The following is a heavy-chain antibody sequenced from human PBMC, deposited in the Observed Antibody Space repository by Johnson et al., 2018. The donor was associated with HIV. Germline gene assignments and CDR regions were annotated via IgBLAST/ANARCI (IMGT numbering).Heavy chain of an antibody. CDR2: LSSSGSTI. D-gene: IGHD3-22*01. V-gene: IGHV3-11*01. Sequence: QVLLVESGGGLVKPGGSLRLSCVASGFTFSDYYMTWIRQAPRKGLEWVSYLSSSGSTIYYADSVKGRFTISRDKARNSLFLQLHSLRAEDTVWYHCARLCRYYDSSSYTDAFDIWGQGTMVTVSS. J-gene: IGHJ3*02. CDR3: ARLCRYYDSSSYTDAFDI. CDR1: GFTFSDYY.